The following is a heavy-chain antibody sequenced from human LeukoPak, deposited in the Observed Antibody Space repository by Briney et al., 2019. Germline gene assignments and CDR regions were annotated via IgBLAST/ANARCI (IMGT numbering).Heavy chain of an antibody. J-gene: IGHJ5*02. CDR3: ARVRLDPQNWFDP. CDR2: IKQDGSEK. V-gene: IGHV3-7*01. D-gene: IGHD6-25*01. Sequence: PGGSLRLSCAASGFTFSSYWMSWVRQAPGKGLEWVANIKQDGSEKYYVDSVKGRFTISRDNAKNSLYLQMNSLRAEDTAVYYCARVRLDPQNWFDPRGQGTLVTVSS. CDR1: GFTFSSYW.